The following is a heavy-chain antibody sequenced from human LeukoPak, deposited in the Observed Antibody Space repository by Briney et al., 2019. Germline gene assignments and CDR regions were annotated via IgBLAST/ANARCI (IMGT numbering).Heavy chain of an antibody. Sequence: ASVKVSCKASGYTFTGYYMHWVRQAPGQGLEWMGWINPNSGGTNYPQKFQGRVTMTRDTSISTAYMELSSLTSDDTAVYYCARSARHCNNGVCFTDYYIDLWGKGTTVIVSS. CDR3: ARSARHCNNGVCFTDYYIDL. J-gene: IGHJ6*03. D-gene: IGHD2-8*01. CDR2: INPNSGGT. V-gene: IGHV1-2*02. CDR1: GYTFTGYY.